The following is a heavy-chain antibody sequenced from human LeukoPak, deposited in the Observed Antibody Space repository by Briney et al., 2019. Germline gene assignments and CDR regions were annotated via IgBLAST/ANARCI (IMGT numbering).Heavy chain of an antibody. V-gene: IGHV4-31*03. CDR3: ARRPRYCSSTSCFIFDY. CDR1: GGSISSGGYY. CDR2: IYYSGST. D-gene: IGHD2-2*01. J-gene: IGHJ4*02. Sequence: PSQTLPLTCTVSGGSISSGGYYWSWIRQHPGKGLEWIGYIYYSGSTYYNPSLKSRVTISVDTSKNQFSLKLSSVTAADTAVYYCARRPRYCSSTSCFIFDYWGQGTLVTVSS.